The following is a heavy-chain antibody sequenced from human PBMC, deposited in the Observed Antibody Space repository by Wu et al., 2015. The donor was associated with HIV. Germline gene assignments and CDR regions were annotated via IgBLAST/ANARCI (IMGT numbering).Heavy chain of an antibody. D-gene: IGHD3-22*01. CDR1: GDTFNFYA. Sequence: QVHLVQSGAEVKKPGSSVKVSCKTSGDTFNFYALNWVRQAPGQGLEWMGRIVPILGITNFAQIFQGRFTMTADRFTNTAYMELSSLRSDDTAVYYCATERTVAITHFDSGTREXWSPSPQ. CDR2: IVPILGIT. CDR3: ATERTVAITHFDS. J-gene: IGHJ4*02. V-gene: IGHV1-69*04.